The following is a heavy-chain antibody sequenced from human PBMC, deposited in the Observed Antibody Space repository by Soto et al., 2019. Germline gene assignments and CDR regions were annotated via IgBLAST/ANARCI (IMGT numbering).Heavy chain of an antibody. CDR3: AKVNYHSFPERKERSAIVATIEDYFDY. Sequence: GGSLRLSCAASGFTFDDYAMHWVRQAPGKGLEWVSGISWNSGSIGYADSVKGRFTISRDNAKNSLYLQMNSLRAEDTALYYCAKVNYHSFPERKERSAIVATIEDYFDYWGQGTLVTVSS. V-gene: IGHV3-9*01. D-gene: IGHD5-12*01. CDR2: ISWNSGSI. CDR1: GFTFDDYA. J-gene: IGHJ4*02.